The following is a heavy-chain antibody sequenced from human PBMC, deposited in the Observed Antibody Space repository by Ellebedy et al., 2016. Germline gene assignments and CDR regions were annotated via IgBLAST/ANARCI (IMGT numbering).Heavy chain of an antibody. CDR1: GGSFSGYY. CDR2: INHSGST. J-gene: IGHJ6*03. CDR3: ARVGWRGGSGSLGHYYYYMDV. V-gene: IGHV4-34*01. D-gene: IGHD3-10*01. Sequence: SETLSLTCAVYGGSFSGYYWSWIRQPPGKGLEWIGEINHSGSTNYNPSLKSRVTISVDTSKNQFSLKLSSVTAADTAVYYCARVGWRGGSGSLGHYYYYMDVWGKGTTVTVSS.